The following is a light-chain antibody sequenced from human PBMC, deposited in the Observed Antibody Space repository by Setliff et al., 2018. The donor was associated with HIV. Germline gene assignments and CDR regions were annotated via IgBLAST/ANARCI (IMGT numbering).Light chain of an antibody. V-gene: IGLV2-11*01. CDR3: SSYTASSTLV. Sequence: QSVLTQPRSVSGSLGQSVTISCTGTSSDVGGYNFVSWYQHHPGKAPKLMISYVSERPSGVPDRFSGSKSGNTASLTISGLQAEDESDYYCSSYTASSTLVFGGGTKVTVL. J-gene: IGLJ3*02. CDR2: YVS. CDR1: SSDVGGYNF.